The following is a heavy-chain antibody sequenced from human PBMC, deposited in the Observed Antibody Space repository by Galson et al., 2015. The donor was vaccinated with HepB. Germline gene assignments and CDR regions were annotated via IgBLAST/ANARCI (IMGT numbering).Heavy chain of an antibody. Sequence: SVKVSCKVSGYTLTELSMHWVRQAPGKGLEWMGGFDPEDGETIYAQKFQGRVTMTEDTSTDTAYMELSSLRSEDTAVYYCATALWAIGSSPTNSYWGQGTLVTVSS. J-gene: IGHJ4*02. CDR3: ATALWAIGSSPTNSY. CDR2: FDPEDGET. D-gene: IGHD2-2*02. CDR1: GYTLTELS. V-gene: IGHV1-24*01.